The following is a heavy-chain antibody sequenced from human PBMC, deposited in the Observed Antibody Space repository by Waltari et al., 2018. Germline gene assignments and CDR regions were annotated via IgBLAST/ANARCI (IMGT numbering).Heavy chain of an antibody. CDR1: GYTFTGYS. D-gene: IGHD1-26*01. Sequence: QVQLVQSGAEVKKPGASVKVSCKASGYTFTGYSMHWVRQAPGQGLEWMGWINPNSGGTNYAQKCQGRVTMTRDTSISTAYMELSRLRSDDTAVYYCARVTSGSYNYFDYWGQGTLVTGSS. CDR3: ARVTSGSYNYFDY. J-gene: IGHJ4*02. CDR2: INPNSGGT. V-gene: IGHV1-2*02.